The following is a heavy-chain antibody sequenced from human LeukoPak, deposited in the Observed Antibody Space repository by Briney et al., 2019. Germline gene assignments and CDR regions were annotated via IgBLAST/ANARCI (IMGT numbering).Heavy chain of an antibody. J-gene: IGHJ4*02. CDR1: GGSISSGGYY. Sequence: SETLSLTCTVSGGSISSGGYYWSWIRQPPGKGLEWIGYIYHSGSTYYNPSLKSRVTISVDRSKNQFSLKLSSVTAADTAVYYCARVSTTVVTHFDYWGQGTLVTVSS. D-gene: IGHD4-23*01. CDR2: IYHSGST. CDR3: ARVSTTVVTHFDY. V-gene: IGHV4-30-2*01.